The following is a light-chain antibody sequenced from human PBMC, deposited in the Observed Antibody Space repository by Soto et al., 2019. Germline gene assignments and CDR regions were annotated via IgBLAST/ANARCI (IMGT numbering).Light chain of an antibody. V-gene: IGKV1-5*03. Sequence: DIQMTQSPSSLSASVGEGVTMTCRASESISTWLAWYQQKPGKAPKLLIYGASSLESGVPPRFSGDGSETDFTLTISSLQRDDFGTYYCQQYCSLWSFGQGTKVDIK. J-gene: IGKJ1*01. CDR3: QQYCSLWS. CDR2: GAS. CDR1: ESISTW.